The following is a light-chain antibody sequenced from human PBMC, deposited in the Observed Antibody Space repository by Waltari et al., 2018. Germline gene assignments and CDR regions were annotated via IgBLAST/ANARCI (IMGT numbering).Light chain of an antibody. J-gene: IGLJ2*01. Sequence: QSALTQPPSVSGAPGQRVTISCPGSGSNIGAGYDVHWYQQFPGTVPKLPLPGNNNRPSGVPDRFSSSKTGTSASLAITGLQAEDEADYYCQSYDRSLSVVFGGGTKLTVL. CDR1: GSNIGAGYD. V-gene: IGLV1-40*01. CDR3: QSYDRSLSVV. CDR2: GNN.